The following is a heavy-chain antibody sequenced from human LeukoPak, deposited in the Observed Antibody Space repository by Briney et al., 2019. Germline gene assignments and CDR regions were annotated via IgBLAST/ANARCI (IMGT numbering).Heavy chain of an antibody. V-gene: IGHV3-21*01. CDR2: ISSSSSYI. D-gene: IGHD6-13*01. CDR1: GFTFSSYS. CDR3: ARGSSSWYYLDY. J-gene: IGHJ4*02. Sequence: GGSLRLSCAASGFTFSSYSMNWVRQAPGKGLEWVSFISSSSSYIYYADSVKGRFTISRDNAKNSLYLQMNSLRVEGTAVYYCARGSSSWYYLDYWGQGTLVTVSS.